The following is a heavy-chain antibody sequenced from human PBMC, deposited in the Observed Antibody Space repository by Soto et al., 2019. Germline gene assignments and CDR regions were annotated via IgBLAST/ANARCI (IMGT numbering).Heavy chain of an antibody. V-gene: IGHV1-69*13. CDR1: GGTFSSYA. CDR3: ARRFDRRDGYNYFDY. CDR2: IIPIFGTA. Sequence: ASVKVSCKASGGTFSSYAISWVRQAPGQGLEWMGGIIPIFGTANYAQKFQGRVTITADESTSTAYMELSSLRSEDTAVYYCARRFDRRDGYNYFDYWGQGTLVTVSS. D-gene: IGHD5-12*01. J-gene: IGHJ4*02.